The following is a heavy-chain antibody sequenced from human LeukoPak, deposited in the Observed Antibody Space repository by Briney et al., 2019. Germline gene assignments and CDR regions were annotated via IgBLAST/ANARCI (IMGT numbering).Heavy chain of an antibody. J-gene: IGHJ4*02. Sequence: GGSLRLSCAASGFTFSTYTVNWVRQAPGKGLEWVSGLSGSGGSIFYADSVKGRFTISRDNSKNTLYLQMDSLRAEDTAVYYCARAMMVVSNLWGVYDYWGQGTLVTVSS. CDR1: GFTFSTYT. V-gene: IGHV3-23*01. D-gene: IGHD3-22*01. CDR3: ARAMMVVSNLWGVYDY. CDR2: LSGSGGSI.